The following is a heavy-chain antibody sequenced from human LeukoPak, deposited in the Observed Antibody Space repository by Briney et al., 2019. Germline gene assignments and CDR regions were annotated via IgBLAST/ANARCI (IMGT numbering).Heavy chain of an antibody. V-gene: IGHV4-61*02. J-gene: IGHJ6*03. Sequence: SETLSLTCTVSGGSISSGSYYWSWIRQPAGKGLEWIGRVYSSGSTDYNPSLKSRVTISVDTSKNQFSLKLSSVTAADTAVYYCASQGGSIAVAGNYYYYYMDVWSKGTTVTVSS. CDR3: ASQGGSIAVAGNYYYYYMDV. CDR2: VYSSGST. CDR1: GGSISSGSYY. D-gene: IGHD6-19*01.